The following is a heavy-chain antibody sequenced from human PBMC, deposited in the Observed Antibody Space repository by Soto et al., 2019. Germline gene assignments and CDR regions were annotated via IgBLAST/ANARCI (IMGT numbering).Heavy chain of an antibody. CDR1: GFTFNSYA. CDR2: IGTDSNT. Sequence: EVQLLESGGGLVQPGGSLRLSCAASGFTFNSYAMNWVRQAPGKGLAWVSAIGTDSNTYYADSVKGRFTISRDNSRTTLYLQLNCLRAEDTALYYCVRKYPGTRPFDYWGQGTLVTVSS. V-gene: IGHV3-23*01. J-gene: IGHJ4*01. CDR3: VRKYPGTRPFDY. D-gene: IGHD2-2*01.